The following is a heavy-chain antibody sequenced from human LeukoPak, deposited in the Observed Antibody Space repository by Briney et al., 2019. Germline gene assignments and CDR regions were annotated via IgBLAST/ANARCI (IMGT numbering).Heavy chain of an antibody. CDR3: ARGDVLGIAVAGPLYFDY. J-gene: IGHJ4*02. V-gene: IGHV1-2*04. CDR1: GYTFTGYY. D-gene: IGHD6-19*01. Sequence: ASVKVSCKASGYTFTGYYMHWVRQAPGQGLEWMGWINPNSGGTNYAQKFQGWVTMTRDTSISTAYMELSRLGSDDTAVYYCARGDVLGIAVAGPLYFDYWGQGTLVTVS. CDR2: INPNSGGT.